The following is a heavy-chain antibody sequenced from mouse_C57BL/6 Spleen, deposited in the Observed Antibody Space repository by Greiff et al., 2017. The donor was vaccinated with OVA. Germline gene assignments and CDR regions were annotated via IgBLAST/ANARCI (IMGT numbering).Heavy chain of an antibody. D-gene: IGHD2-5*01. CDR3: ARLNSNQYYYAMDY. Sequence: VHLVESGPGLVAPSQSLSITCTVSGFSLTSYGVHWVRQPPGKGLEWLVVIWSDGSTTYNSALKSRLSISKDNSKSQVFLKMNSLQTDDTAMYYCARLNSNQYYYAMDYWGQGTSVTVSS. CDR2: IWSDGST. J-gene: IGHJ4*01. V-gene: IGHV2-6*03. CDR1: GFSLTSYG.